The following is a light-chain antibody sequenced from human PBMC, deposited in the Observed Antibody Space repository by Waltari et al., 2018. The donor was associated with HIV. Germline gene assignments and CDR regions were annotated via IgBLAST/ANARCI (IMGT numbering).Light chain of an antibody. V-gene: IGKV4-1*01. CDR1: QSVLYSSNNKNY. CDR2: WAS. CDR3: QQYYSTSYT. Sequence: DIVMTQSPDSLAVSLGERATTNCKSSQSVLYSSNNKNYLAWYQQKPGQPPKLLIYWASTRESGVPDRFSGSGSGTDFTLTISSLQAEDVAVYYCQQYYSTSYTFGQGTKLEIK. J-gene: IGKJ2*01.